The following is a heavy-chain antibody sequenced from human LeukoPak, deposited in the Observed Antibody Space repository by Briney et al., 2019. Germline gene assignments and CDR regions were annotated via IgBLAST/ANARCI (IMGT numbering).Heavy chain of an antibody. CDR3: ARDRLTTVTTFHFDY. Sequence: GRSLRLSCAASGFTFSTYATHWVRQAPGKGLEWVAVIWSDSTNKYYADSVRGRFTISRDNSKNTLYLQMSSLRAEDTAMYYCARDRLTTVTTFHFDYWGQGTLVTVSS. J-gene: IGHJ4*02. CDR2: IWSDSTNK. D-gene: IGHD4-17*01. V-gene: IGHV3-33*01. CDR1: GFTFSTYA.